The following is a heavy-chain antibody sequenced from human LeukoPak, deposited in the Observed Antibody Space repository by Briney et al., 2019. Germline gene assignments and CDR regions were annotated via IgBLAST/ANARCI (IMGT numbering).Heavy chain of an antibody. D-gene: IGHD2-2*01. CDR3: ARAGSVSPDCSSTSCYLPDY. CDR1: GGSISSGGYY. CDR2: IYYSGST. Sequence: SDTVSLTCTVSGGSISSGGYYWSWIRQHPAKGLEWIGYIYYSGSTYYNPSLKSRVTMSVDTSKNQLSLKLSSVTAADTAVYYCARAGSVSPDCSSTSCYLPDYWGQGTLVTVSS. V-gene: IGHV4-31*03. J-gene: IGHJ4*02.